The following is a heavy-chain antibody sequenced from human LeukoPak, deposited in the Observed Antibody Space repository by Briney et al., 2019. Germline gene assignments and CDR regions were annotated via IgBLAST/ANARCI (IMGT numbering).Heavy chain of an antibody. V-gene: IGHV1-2*06. CDR2: INPNSGGT. CDR3: ARSFVDFWSGYYRRDWLDP. D-gene: IGHD3-3*01. J-gene: IGHJ5*02. CDR1: GYTFTGYY. Sequence: ASVKVSCKASGYTFTGYYMHWVRQAPGQGLEWMGRINPNSGGTNYAQTFQGRVTMTRDTSITTAYLEVSSLRSDDTAVYYCARSFVDFWSGYYRRDWLDPWGPGTLVTVSS.